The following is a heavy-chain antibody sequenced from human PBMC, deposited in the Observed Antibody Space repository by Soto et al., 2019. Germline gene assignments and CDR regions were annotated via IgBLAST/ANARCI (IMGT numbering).Heavy chain of an antibody. J-gene: IGHJ3*02. CDR3: TRHPTLTDAFDI. CDR1: GYSFTNYW. CDR2: IFPGDSDT. V-gene: IGHV5-51*01. D-gene: IGHD2-15*01. Sequence: PGESLKISCKGSGYSFTNYWIGWVREMPGKGLEWMGIIFPGDSDTRYSPSFQAQVTISADKSISTAYLQWSSLQASDTAMFYCTRHPTLTDAFDICGQGTMVNVS.